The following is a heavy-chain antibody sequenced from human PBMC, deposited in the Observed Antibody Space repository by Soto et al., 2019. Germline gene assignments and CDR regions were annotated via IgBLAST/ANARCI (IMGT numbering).Heavy chain of an antibody. V-gene: IGHV1-18*01. CDR2: ISAYNGNT. CDR1: GYTFTSYG. J-gene: IGHJ6*02. D-gene: IGHD3-3*01. Sequence: ASVKVSCKASGYTFTSYGISWVRQAPGQGLEWMGWISAYNGNTNYAQKLQGRVTMTRNTSISTAYMELSSLRSEDTAVYYCARGGTWSGYSYYYYGMDVWG. CDR3: ARGGTWSGYSYYYYGMDV.